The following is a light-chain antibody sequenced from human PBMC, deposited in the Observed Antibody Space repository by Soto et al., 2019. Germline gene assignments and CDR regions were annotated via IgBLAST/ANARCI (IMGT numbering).Light chain of an antibody. CDR2: GAS. V-gene: IGKV3-20*01. Sequence: EIGLTQSPGTLSLSPGERATLSCRASQSVSRSYLAWYQQKPGQAPRLLIYGASSRATGIPDRFSGSGSGTHFTLTISRLDPEDFAVYYCQQYGGSPWTFGQGTKVEIK. CDR1: QSVSRSY. CDR3: QQYGGSPWT. J-gene: IGKJ1*01.